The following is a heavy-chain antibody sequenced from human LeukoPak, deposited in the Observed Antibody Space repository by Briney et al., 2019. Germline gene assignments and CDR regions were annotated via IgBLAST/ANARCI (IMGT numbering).Heavy chain of an antibody. V-gene: IGHV4-59*01. Sequence: PSQTLSLTCTVSGGSISVYYWSWIREPPGKGLEWIGYIYYSGSTHHNPSLTSRVTLSVDNFKNHFSLKLSSVSAADPAVYYCARSRITIFGVVADALDIWGQGTMVTVSS. D-gene: IGHD3-3*01. CDR2: IYYSGST. J-gene: IGHJ3*02. CDR1: GGSISVYY. CDR3: ARSRITIFGVVADALDI.